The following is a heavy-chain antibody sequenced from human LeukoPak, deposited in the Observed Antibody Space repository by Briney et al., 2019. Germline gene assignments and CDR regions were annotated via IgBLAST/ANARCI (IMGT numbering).Heavy chain of an antibody. V-gene: IGHV3-7*01. CDR2: IKQDGSEK. D-gene: IGHD3-16*01. CDR3: ARGGSAWSDFDY. CDR1: GFTFSSYW. J-gene: IGHJ4*02. Sequence: GGPLRLSCAASGFTFSSYWMSWVRQAPGKGLEWVANIKQDGSEKYNVDSVKGRFTISRDNAKNSLYLQMNSLRAEDTAVYYCARGGSAWSDFDYWGQGTLVTVSS.